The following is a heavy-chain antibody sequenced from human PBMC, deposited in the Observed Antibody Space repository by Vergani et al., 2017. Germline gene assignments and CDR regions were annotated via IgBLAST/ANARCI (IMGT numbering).Heavy chain of an antibody. CDR1: GGTFSTYG. CDR2: ITPFFRTP. CDR3: ARDEIAATGTARAYDI. D-gene: IGHD6-13*01. V-gene: IGHV1-69*01. Sequence: QVHLVQSVAEVKKPGSSVKVSCKASGGTFSTYGINWVRQAPGQGLEWMGGITPFFRTPKYAQQFQVRVTITAHESTTTVYMELRSRRAEETAIYSCARDEIAATGTARAYDIWGQGTMVTVSS. J-gene: IGHJ3*02.